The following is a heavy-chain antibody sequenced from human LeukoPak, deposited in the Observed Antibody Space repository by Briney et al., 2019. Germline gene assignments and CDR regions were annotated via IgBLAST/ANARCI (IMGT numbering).Heavy chain of an antibody. J-gene: IGHJ4*02. CDR1: AASISNYY. V-gene: IGHV4-4*09. D-gene: IGHD3-22*01. CDR2: SSTSGST. Sequence: SETLFLTCAVSAASISNYYWSWIRQAPGKGLELIGYSSTSGSTNYNPSLKSRVSISLDTSKNRFSLNLNFVTAADTAVYYCASPRSGYRYTFDYWGQGALVTVSS. CDR3: ASPRSGYRYTFDY.